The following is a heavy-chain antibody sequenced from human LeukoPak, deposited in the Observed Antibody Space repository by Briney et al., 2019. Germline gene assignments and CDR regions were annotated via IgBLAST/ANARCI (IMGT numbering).Heavy chain of an antibody. CDR3: AKGIGELRMGNYYYYGMDV. V-gene: IGHV3-30*18. CDR1: GFTFTSYG. D-gene: IGHD3-10*01. Sequence: GGSLSLSCAVSGFTFTSYGMHWVRQAPGKGLEWVAVISYDGSTYADSVKGRFTISRDNSKNTLYLQMNSLRAEDTAVYYCAKGIGELRMGNYYYYGMDVWGQGTTVTVSS. CDR2: ISYDGST. J-gene: IGHJ6*02.